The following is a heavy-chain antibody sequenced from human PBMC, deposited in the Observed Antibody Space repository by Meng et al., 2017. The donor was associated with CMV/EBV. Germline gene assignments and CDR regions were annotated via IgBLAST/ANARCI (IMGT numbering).Heavy chain of an antibody. Sequence: QVHLVQPGVEVKSPGASVKVSCQTSGYRFSDNYMHWVRQAPGQGLEWMGWIYPNSGGTHYAQKFQDRVTMTRDTSISTVYMELSRLTSDDTAVYYCVRDHNWGPDYWGQGTLVTVSS. J-gene: IGHJ4*02. D-gene: IGHD1-1*01. CDR1: GYRFSDNY. CDR2: IYPNSGGT. V-gene: IGHV1-2*02. CDR3: VRDHNWGPDY.